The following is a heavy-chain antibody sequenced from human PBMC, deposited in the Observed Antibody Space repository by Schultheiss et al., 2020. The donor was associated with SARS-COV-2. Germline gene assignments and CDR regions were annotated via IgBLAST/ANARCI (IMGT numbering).Heavy chain of an antibody. D-gene: IGHD3-10*01. CDR3: ASIYYGSGSHNPDY. V-gene: IGHV4-39*07. CDR1: GGSISSGGYY. J-gene: IGHJ4*02. Sequence: ETLSLTCTVSGGSISSGGYYWSWIRQHPGKGLEWIGEINHSGSTNYNPSLKSRVTISVDTSKNQFSLKLSSVTAADTAVYYCASIYYGSGSHNPDYWGQGTLVTVSS. CDR2: INHSGST.